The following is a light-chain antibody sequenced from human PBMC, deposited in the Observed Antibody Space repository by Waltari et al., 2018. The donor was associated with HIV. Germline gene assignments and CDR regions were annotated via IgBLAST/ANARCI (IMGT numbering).Light chain of an antibody. J-gene: IGLJ3*02. CDR1: SSDVGSYDL. CDR2: EVN. CDR3: CSYAGSSSFWV. Sequence: QSALTQPASVSGSPGQSITIPCTGTSSDVGSYDLYSCYQHHPGKAPKLMIYEVNTRPSGVSNRFSGSKSGNTASLTISGLQAEDEADYYCCSYAGSSSFWVFGGGTKLTVL. V-gene: IGLV2-23*02.